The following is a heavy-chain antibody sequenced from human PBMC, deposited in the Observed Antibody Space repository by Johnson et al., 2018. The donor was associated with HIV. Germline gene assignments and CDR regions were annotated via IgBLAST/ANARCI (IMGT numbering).Heavy chain of an antibody. J-gene: IGHJ3*02. CDR1: GFTFDDYG. V-gene: IGHV3-20*04. Sequence: VQLVESGGGVVRPGGSLRLSCAASGFTFDDYGLSWVRQAQGKGLKWVSGINWNGGSTGYADSVKGRFTISRDNAKNSLYLQMNSLRAEDTAVYYCARDTSWSDTGSIDAFDIWGQGTMVTVSS. CDR2: INWNGGST. CDR3: ARDTSWSDTGSIDAFDI. D-gene: IGHD1-14*01.